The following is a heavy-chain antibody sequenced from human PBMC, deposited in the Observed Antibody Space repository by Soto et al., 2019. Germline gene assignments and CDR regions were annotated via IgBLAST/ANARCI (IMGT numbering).Heavy chain of an antibody. V-gene: IGHV5-10-1*01. CDR1: GYSFTSYW. CDR3: ATLGYDSSGYLERYYYGMDV. Sequence: GESLKISCKGSGYSFTSYWISWVRQMPVKGLEWMGRIDPSDSYTNYSPSFQGHVTISADKSISTAYLQWSSLKASDTAMYYCATLGYDSSGYLERYYYGMDVWGQGTTVTVSS. J-gene: IGHJ6*02. D-gene: IGHD3-22*01. CDR2: IDPSDSYT.